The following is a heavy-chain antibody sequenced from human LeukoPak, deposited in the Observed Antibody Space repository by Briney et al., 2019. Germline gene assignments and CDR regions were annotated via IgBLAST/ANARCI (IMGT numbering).Heavy chain of an antibody. CDR1: GDSIGGSSYY. CDR3: ATLTYYYSYLAV. J-gene: IGHJ6*03. Sequence: PSETLSLTCTISGDSIGGSSYYWGWIRQAPGKGLEWIGSMYYSGSGSYSPSLKSRVTISLDTSNNRFSLKLNSVTAADTAVYYCATLTYYYSYLAVWGKGTTVTVSS. CDR2: MYYSGSG. V-gene: IGHV4-39*01.